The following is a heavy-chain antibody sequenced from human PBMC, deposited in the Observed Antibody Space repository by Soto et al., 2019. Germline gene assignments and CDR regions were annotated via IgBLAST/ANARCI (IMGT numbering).Heavy chain of an antibody. CDR1: GDKSANYC. Sequence: PGEAMRHSRKVSGDKSANYCIAWGRQMAGKGLEWMGSIFPAASDTQSSPSFQGQVTISADKSISTAYLQWSSLKASDTAMYYCASSVVVPSTMNYFDYWGQGFLVTVS. CDR3: ASSVVVPSTMNYFDY. J-gene: IGHJ4*02. CDR2: IFPAASDT. V-gene: IGHV5-51*01. D-gene: IGHD2-15*01.